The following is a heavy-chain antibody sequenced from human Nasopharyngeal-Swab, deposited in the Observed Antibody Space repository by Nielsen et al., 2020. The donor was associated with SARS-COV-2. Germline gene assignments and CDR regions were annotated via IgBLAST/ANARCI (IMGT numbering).Heavy chain of an antibody. CDR2: IAHDASNE. CDR3: ARDAPAHYGAFY. Sequence: GESLKISCAASGFSFSNYWTHWVRQAPGKGLEWVAFIAHDASNEYYGDSVKGRFSISRDSSKNTLYLQMDSLRGEDTAVYYCARDAPAHYGAFYWGRGTLVTVSS. CDR1: GFSFSNYW. J-gene: IGHJ4*02. V-gene: IGHV3-30*03. D-gene: IGHD4-17*01.